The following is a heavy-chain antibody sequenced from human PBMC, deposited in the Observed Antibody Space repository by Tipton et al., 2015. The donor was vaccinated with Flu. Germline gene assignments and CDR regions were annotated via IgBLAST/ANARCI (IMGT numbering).Heavy chain of an antibody. CDR2: AFYGGAT. D-gene: IGHD6-19*01. Sequence: TLSLTCTVSGGSLNTGAYYWAWIRQTPGKGLEWIGSAFYGGATYYNPSLKGRVTFSADASKNLFSLKMHSVTAADAAVYFCAREGDDYSRGWYASWGQGILVTVSS. CDR3: AREGDDYSRGWYAS. CDR1: GGSLNTGAYY. V-gene: IGHV4-39*07. J-gene: IGHJ5*02.